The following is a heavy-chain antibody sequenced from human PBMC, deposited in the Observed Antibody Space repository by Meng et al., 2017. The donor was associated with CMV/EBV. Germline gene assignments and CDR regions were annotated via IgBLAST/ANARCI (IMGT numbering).Heavy chain of an antibody. CDR1: GGSIGSGDYY. Sequence: GQLQEPGPGLVNPSQTPVPPCKFSGGSIGSGDYYWALIRQPPGKGLEWIGYIYYSGSTYYNPSLKSRVTISVDTSKNQFSLKLSSVTAADTAVYYCARVTSRVAGAFDYWGQGTLVTVSS. CDR3: ARVTSRVAGAFDY. J-gene: IGHJ4*02. V-gene: IGHV4-30-4*08. D-gene: IGHD1-14*01. CDR2: IYYSGST.